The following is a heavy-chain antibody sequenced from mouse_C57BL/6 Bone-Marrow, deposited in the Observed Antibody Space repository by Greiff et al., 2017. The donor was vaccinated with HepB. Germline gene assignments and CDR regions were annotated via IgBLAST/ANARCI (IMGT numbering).Heavy chain of an antibody. CDR3: ARGPVVAPGYFDY. J-gene: IGHJ2*01. CDR1: GFSLTSYA. V-gene: IGHV2-9-1*01. CDR2: IWTGGGT. D-gene: IGHD1-1*01. Sequence: VQVVESGPGLVAPSQSLSITCTVSGFSLTSYAISWVRQPPGKGLEWLGVIWTGGGTNYNSALKSRLSISKDNSKSQVFLKMNSLQTDDTARYYCARGPVVAPGYFDYWGQGTTLTVSS.